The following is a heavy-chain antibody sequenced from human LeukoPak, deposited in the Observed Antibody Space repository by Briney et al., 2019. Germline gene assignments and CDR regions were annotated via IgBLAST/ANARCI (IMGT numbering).Heavy chain of an antibody. CDR3: AREGDDYGLDY. V-gene: IGHV3-64*01. CDR1: GFTFSSYA. CDR2: ISSNGGST. J-gene: IGHJ4*02. Sequence: GRSLRLSCAASGFTFSSYAMHWVRQAPGKGLEYVSAISSNGGSTYYANSVKGRFTISRDNSKNTLYLQMGSLRAEDMAVYYCAREGDDYGLDYWGQGTLVTVSS. D-gene: IGHD4-17*01.